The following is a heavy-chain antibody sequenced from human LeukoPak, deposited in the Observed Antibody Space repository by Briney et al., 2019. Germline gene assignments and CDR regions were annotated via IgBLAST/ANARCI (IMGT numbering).Heavy chain of an antibody. D-gene: IGHD5-18*01. CDR2: IYYSGST. Sequence: PSETLSLTCTVSGGSISSGDYYWSWIRQPPGKGLEWIGYIYYSGSTYYNPSLKSRVTISVDTSKNQFSLKLSSVTAADTAVYYCARENIQLSRNWFDPWGQGTLVTVSS. CDR1: GGSISSGDYY. V-gene: IGHV4-30-4*01. J-gene: IGHJ5*02. CDR3: ARENIQLSRNWFDP.